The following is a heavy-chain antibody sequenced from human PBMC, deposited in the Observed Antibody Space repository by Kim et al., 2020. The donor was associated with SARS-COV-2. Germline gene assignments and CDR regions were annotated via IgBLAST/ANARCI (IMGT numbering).Heavy chain of an antibody. CDR3: ARLVWGYRSGWTCLDY. J-gene: IGHJ4*02. Sequence: PSLKSRVTMSVDTSKSQFSLKLSSVTAADTAMYYCARLVWGYRSGWTCLDYWGQGNLVTVS. D-gene: IGHD6-19*01. V-gene: IGHV4-39*01.